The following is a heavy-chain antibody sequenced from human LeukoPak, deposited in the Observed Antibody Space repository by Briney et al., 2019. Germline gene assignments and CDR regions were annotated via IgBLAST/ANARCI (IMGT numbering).Heavy chain of an antibody. CDR3: ARDTYDTATPRLLNY. D-gene: IGHD5-18*01. V-gene: IGHV3-74*01. Sequence: GGALRLSCAASGFTFSSYWMHGVRQSPGKGLVWVSGIYSDGSSTSYADSVKGRFTISRDNAKNPVYLQMSSLRAEDTAVYYCARDTYDTATPRLLNYWGQGPLVSVPS. CDR1: GFTFSSYW. J-gene: IGHJ4*02. CDR2: IYSDGSST.